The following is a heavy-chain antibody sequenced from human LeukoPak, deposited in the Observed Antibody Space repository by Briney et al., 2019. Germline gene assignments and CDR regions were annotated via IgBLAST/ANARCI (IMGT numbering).Heavy chain of an antibody. D-gene: IGHD3-3*01. Sequence: PGGSLRLSCAASGFTFSSYAMSWVRQAPGKGLEWVSVISGSGGRTSYADSVKGRFTISRDNSKNTLYLQMNSLRTEDTAVYYCARDVMSYDFWSAYYAGDGFDVWGQGTMVTVSS. CDR3: ARDVMSYDFWSAYYAGDGFDV. CDR1: GFTFSSYA. CDR2: ISGSGGRT. V-gene: IGHV3-23*01. J-gene: IGHJ3*01.